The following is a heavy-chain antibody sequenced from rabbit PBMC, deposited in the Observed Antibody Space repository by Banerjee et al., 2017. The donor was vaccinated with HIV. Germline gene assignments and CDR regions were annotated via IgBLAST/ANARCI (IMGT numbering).Heavy chain of an antibody. CDR2: IDAGSGTT. J-gene: IGHJ3*01. V-gene: IGHV1S45*01. CDR1: GFDLSSYYV. D-gene: IGHD6-1*01. Sequence: QEQLEESGGDLVKPEGSLTLSCTASGFDLSSYYVMCWVRQAPGKGLEWIGCIDAGSGTTYYANWAKGRFTISKTSSTTVTLQMTSLTAADTATYFCASSLGYGYACFGLWGQGTLVTVS. CDR3: ASSLGYGYACFGL.